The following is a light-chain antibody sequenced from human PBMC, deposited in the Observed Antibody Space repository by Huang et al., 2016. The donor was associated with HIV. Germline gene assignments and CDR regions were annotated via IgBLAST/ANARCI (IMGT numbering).Light chain of an antibody. Sequence: DIVMTQSPLSLPVTPGEPASISCRSSQPLLHSNGYNYWDWYLQKPGQSPQLLIYLGSNRGSGVPDRFSGSGSVTDFTLKSSTVEAEDVGIYYCMQALQTPRTVGQGTRLEIK. CDR3: MQALQTPRT. V-gene: IGKV2-28*01. J-gene: IGKJ5*01. CDR1: QPLLHSNGYNY. CDR2: LGS.